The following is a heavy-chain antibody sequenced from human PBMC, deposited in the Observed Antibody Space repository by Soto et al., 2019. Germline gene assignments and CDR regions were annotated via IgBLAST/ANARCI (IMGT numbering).Heavy chain of an antibody. Sequence: QVRLVQSGAEVKRPGASVTVSCRASGYTFVDYALHWVRQAPGQGLEWVGWMNPNTGNIKYSHKLEDRVSITRDTATSTAYRQLRGLRSEDTAVYFCTREAIVAEILFDPWGQGTLVAVSS. V-gene: IGHV1-3*01. J-gene: IGHJ5*02. CDR2: MNPNTGNI. D-gene: IGHD5-12*01. CDR1: GYTFVDYA. CDR3: TREAIVAEILFDP.